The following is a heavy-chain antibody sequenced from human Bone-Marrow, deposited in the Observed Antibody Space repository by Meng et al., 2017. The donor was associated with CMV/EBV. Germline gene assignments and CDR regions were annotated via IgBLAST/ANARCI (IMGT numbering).Heavy chain of an antibody. CDR3: ARRGWSYFDY. V-gene: IGHV4-59*01. J-gene: IGHJ4*02. CDR2: IYYSGST. D-gene: IGHD3-3*01. Sequence: SETLSLTCAVSGGSISSYYWSWIRQPPGKGLEWIGYIYYSGSTNYNPSLKTRVTISVDTSKNQFSLKLSSVTAADTAVYYCARRGWSYFDYWGQGTRVTVSS. CDR1: GGSISSYY.